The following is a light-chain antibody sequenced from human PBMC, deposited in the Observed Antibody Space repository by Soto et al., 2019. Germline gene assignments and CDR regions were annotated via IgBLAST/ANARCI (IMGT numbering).Light chain of an antibody. CDR2: EVT. CDR1: TSDIGAYSY. Sequence: QSVLTQPPSASGSPGQSVTISCTGTTSDIGAYSYVSWYQQRPGKAPKLIIYEVTRRPSGVPDRIFGSKSYTTASLTVSGLQAEDEADYYCSSFAGTTSFVFGTGTKVTVL. V-gene: IGLV2-8*01. J-gene: IGLJ1*01. CDR3: SSFAGTTSFV.